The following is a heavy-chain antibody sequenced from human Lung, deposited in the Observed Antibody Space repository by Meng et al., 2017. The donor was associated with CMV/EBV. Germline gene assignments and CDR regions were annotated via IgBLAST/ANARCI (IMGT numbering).Heavy chain of an antibody. J-gene: IGHJ5*02. D-gene: IGHD6-13*01. Sequence: ESLKISCTVSGGSITTYSWSWIRQPPGKRLEWIGYILYSGSTNYNPSLRSRVTISVDTSKNQFSLKLSSVTAADTAVYHWARTLGSAVGMGWLDPWGQGXLVTVSS. CDR1: GGSITTYS. V-gene: IGHV4-59*01. CDR3: ARTLGSAVGMGWLDP. CDR2: ILYSGST.